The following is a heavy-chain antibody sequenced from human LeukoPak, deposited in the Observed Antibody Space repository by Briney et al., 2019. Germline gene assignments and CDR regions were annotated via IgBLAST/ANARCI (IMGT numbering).Heavy chain of an antibody. D-gene: IGHD3-10*01. CDR2: INHSGST. J-gene: IGHJ4*02. CDR3: AGLWFGEFYISY. Sequence: SETLSLTCAVYGGSFSGYYWSWIRQPPGKGLEWIGEINHSGSTNYNPSLKSRVTISVDTSKNQFSLKLSSVTAADTAVYYCAGLWFGEFYISYWGQGTLVTVSS. CDR1: GGSFSGYY. V-gene: IGHV4-34*01.